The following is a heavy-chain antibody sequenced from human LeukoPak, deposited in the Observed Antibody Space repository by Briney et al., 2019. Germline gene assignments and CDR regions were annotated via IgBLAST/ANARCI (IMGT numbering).Heavy chain of an antibody. CDR2: IKQDGSEK. CDR1: GFTFSSYW. Sequence: GGSLRLSCAASGFTFSSYWMSWVRQAPGKGLEWVANIKQDGSEKYYVDSVKGRFTISRDNSKNTLYLQMNSLRAEDTAVYYCARDGDSGWPFIDYWGQGTLVTVSS. J-gene: IGHJ4*02. V-gene: IGHV3-7*01. CDR3: ARDGDSGWPFIDY. D-gene: IGHD6-19*01.